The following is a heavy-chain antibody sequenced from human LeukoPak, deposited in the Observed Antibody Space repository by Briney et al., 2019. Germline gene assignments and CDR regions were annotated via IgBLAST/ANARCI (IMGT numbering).Heavy chain of an antibody. V-gene: IGHV3-74*01. CDR3: AKKHDSPLFDN. D-gene: IGHD3-22*01. Sequence: GGSLRLSCAASGFTFSSYWMHWVRQAPGKGLVWVSRINSDGSSTSYADSVKGRFTISRDNAKNTLYLQMNSLRADDTAVYCCAKKHDSPLFDNWGQGTLVTVSS. CDR1: GFTFSSYW. CDR2: INSDGSST. J-gene: IGHJ4*02.